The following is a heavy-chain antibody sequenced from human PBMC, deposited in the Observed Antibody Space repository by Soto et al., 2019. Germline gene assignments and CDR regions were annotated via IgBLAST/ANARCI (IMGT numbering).Heavy chain of an antibody. CDR1: GYTFSSYA. CDR3: ARVSDSSWDEYFDY. J-gene: IGHJ4*02. V-gene: IGHV1-69*13. CDR2: IIPIFGTA. D-gene: IGHD6-13*01. Sequence: SVKVSCKASGYTFSSYAISRVRQAPGQGLEWMGGIIPIFGTANYAQKFQGRVTITADESTSTAYMEPSSLRSEDTAVYYCARVSDSSWDEYFDYWGQGTLVTVSS.